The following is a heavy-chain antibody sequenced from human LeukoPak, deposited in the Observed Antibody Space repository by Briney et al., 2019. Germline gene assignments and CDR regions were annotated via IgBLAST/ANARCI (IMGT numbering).Heavy chain of an antibody. CDR2: FDPEDGET. D-gene: IGHD1-20*01. Sequence: GASVKVSCKVSGYTLTELSMHWVRQAPGKGLEWMGGFDPEDGETIYAQKFQGRVTMTEDTSTDTAYMELSSLRSEDTAVYYCATRITGTKLDSGAFDIWGEGTMVTVSS. V-gene: IGHV1-24*01. J-gene: IGHJ3*02. CDR3: ATRITGTKLDSGAFDI. CDR1: GYTLTELS.